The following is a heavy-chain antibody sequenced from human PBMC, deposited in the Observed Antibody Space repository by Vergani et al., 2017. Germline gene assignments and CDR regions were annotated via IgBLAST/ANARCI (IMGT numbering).Heavy chain of an antibody. CDR3: ARAGLVRGANXFDP. CDR1: GGSISSYY. V-gene: IGHV4-59*01. Sequence: QVQLQESGPGLVKPSETLSLTCTVSGGSISSYYWSWIRQPPGKGLEWIGYIYYSGSTNYNPSLKSRVTISVDTSKNQFSLKLSSVTAADTAVYYCARAGLVRGANXFDPWGQGTLVTVSS. CDR2: IYYSGST. D-gene: IGHD3-10*01. J-gene: IGHJ5*02.